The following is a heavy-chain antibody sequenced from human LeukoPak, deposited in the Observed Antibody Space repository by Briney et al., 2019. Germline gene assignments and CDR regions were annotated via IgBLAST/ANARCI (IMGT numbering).Heavy chain of an antibody. CDR3: ARGLLNYYDSSSYYFDY. J-gene: IGHJ4*02. Sequence: ASVKVSCKASGYTFTSYDINWVRQATGQGLEWMGWMNPNSGNTGYAQKFQGRVTITRNTSISTAYMELSSLRSEDTAVYYCARGLLNYYDSSSYYFDYWGQGTLVTVSS. CDR2: MNPNSGNT. D-gene: IGHD3-22*01. CDR1: GYTFTSYD. V-gene: IGHV1-8*03.